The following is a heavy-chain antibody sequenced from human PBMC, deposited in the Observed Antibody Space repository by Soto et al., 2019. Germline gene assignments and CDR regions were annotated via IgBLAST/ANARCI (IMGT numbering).Heavy chain of an antibody. CDR1: GFTFSSYA. Sequence: PGGSLRLCCAASGFTFSSYAMHWVRQAPGKGLEWVAVISYDGSNKYYADSVKGRFTISRDNSKNTLYLQMNSLRAEDTAVYYCARELGYYDSSDNYWGQGTLVTVSS. CDR2: ISYDGSNK. D-gene: IGHD3-22*01. CDR3: ARELGYYDSSDNY. V-gene: IGHV3-30-3*01. J-gene: IGHJ4*02.